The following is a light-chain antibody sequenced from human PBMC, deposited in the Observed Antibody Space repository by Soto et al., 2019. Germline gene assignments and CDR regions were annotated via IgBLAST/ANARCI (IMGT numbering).Light chain of an antibody. CDR3: SSYTSGSTRL. J-gene: IGLJ3*02. CDR2: EVS. CDR1: SSDVGAYNY. Sequence: SALTQPASVSGSPGQSITISCTGTSSDVGAYNYVSWYQQHPGKAPKLMLYEVSNRPSGVSNRFSDSKSANTASLTISGLQAGDEADYYCSSYTSGSTRLFGGGAKLTVL. V-gene: IGLV2-14*03.